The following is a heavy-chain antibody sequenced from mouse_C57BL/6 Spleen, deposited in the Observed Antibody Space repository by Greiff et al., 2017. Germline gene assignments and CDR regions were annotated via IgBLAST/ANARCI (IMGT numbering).Heavy chain of an antibody. V-gene: IGHV1-15*01. CDR3: TRDYGNSYYFDY. CDR2: IDPETGGT. D-gene: IGHD2-1*01. J-gene: IGHJ2*01. Sequence: QVQLQQSGAELVRPGASVTLSCKASGYTFTDYEMHWVKQTPVHGLEWIGAIDPETGGTAYNQKFKGKAILTADKSSSTAYMELRSLTSEDSAVYYCTRDYGNSYYFDYWGQGTTLTVSS. CDR1: GYTFTDYE.